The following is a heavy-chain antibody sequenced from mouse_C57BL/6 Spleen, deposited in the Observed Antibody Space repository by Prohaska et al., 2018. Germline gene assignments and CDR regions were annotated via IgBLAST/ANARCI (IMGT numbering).Heavy chain of an antibody. CDR2: IYPGDGDT. D-gene: IGHD1-1*01. CDR1: GYAFSSSW. CDR3: ARDTTVVADYYAMDY. V-gene: IGHV1-82*01. Sequence: QVQLQQSGPELVKPGASVKISCKASGYAFSSSWMNWVKQRPGKGLEWIGRIYPGDGDTNYNGKFKGKATLTADKSSSTAYMQLSSLTSEDSAVYFCARDTTVVADYYAMDYWGQGTSVTVSS. J-gene: IGHJ4*01.